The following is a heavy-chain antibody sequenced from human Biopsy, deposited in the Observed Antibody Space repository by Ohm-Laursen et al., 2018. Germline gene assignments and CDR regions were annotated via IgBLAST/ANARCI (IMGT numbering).Heavy chain of an antibody. V-gene: IGHV4-59*01. D-gene: IGHD2/OR15-2a*01. CDR3: ARATNSTGWPYYYFYGMDV. J-gene: IGHJ6*02. CDR1: GGSISSDY. CDR2: IYYSGST. Sequence: SETLSLTCTVSGGSISSDYWSWIRQTPGKGLEWIGYIYYSGSTNYNPSLKSRVTISVDTSKNQFPLRLNSVTDADTAVYHCARATNSTGWPYYYFYGMDVWGQGTTVTVSS.